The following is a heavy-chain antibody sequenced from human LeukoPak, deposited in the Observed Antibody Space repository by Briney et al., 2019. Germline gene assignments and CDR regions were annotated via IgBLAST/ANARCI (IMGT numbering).Heavy chain of an antibody. CDR1: GFTFSGYW. J-gene: IGHJ4*02. CDR2: IKQDGSDK. CDR3: AGRGDGNLYYFDH. Sequence: GGSLRLSCAASGFTFSGYWMSWVRQAPGKGLEWVASIKQDGSDKYYVDSVKGRFTISRDNAKNSLYLQMNSLRPEDTAVYYCAGRGDGNLYYFDHWGQGTLVTASS. D-gene: IGHD5-24*01. V-gene: IGHV3-7*04.